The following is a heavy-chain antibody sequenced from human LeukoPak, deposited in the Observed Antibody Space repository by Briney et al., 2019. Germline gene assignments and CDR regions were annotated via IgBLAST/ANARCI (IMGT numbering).Heavy chain of an antibody. J-gene: IGHJ4*02. CDR3: ARDMAAAGIDY. CDR1: GYTFTGYY. CDR2: INPNSGGT. V-gene: IGHV1-2*02. D-gene: IGHD6-13*01. Sequence: ASVKVSCKASGYTFTGYYMHWVRQAPGQGLEWMGWINPNSGGTNYAQKFQGRVTMTRDTSISTAYMELSRPRSGDTAVYYCARDMAAAGIDYWGQGTLVTVSS.